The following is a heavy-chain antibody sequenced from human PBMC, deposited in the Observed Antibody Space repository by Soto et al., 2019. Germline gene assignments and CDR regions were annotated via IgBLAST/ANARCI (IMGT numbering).Heavy chain of an antibody. Sequence: QVQLVQSGAEVKKPGASVKVSCKASGYTFTSYAMHWVRQAPGQRLEWMGWINAGNGNTKYSQKFQGRVTITRDTSASTDYMELSSLRSEDTAVYYCARPYYDMLTGYPDGWFDPWGQGTLVTVSS. D-gene: IGHD3-9*01. CDR1: GYTFTSYA. V-gene: IGHV1-3*01. CDR2: INAGNGNT. J-gene: IGHJ5*02. CDR3: ARPYYDMLTGYPDGWFDP.